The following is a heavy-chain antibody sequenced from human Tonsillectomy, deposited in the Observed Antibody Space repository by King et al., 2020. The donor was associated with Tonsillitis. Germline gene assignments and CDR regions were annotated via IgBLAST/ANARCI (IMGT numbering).Heavy chain of an antibody. CDR2: ISYTGST. J-gene: IGHJ6*04. Sequence: QLQESGPGLVKPSETLSLTCTGSGGSIISYYWSWIRQPPGKGLEWIGFISYTGSTNYNPSLKSRVTISVDTSKNHFSLKLSSVTAADTAVYYCARAQAMDVWGKGTTVTVSS. CDR1: GGSIISYY. V-gene: IGHV4-59*01. CDR3: ARAQAMDV.